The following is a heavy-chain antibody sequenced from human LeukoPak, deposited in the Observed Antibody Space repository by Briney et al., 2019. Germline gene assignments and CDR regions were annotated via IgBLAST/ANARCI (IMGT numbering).Heavy chain of an antibody. V-gene: IGHV4-59*12. CDR1: GGSIRGYY. CDR2: IYSSGST. D-gene: IGHD1-7*01. Sequence: PSETLSLTCNVSGGSIRGYYWSWIRQPPGKGLEWIGYIYSSGSTNYNPSLKSRVTISVDTSKNQFSLKLSSVTAADTAVYYCARVRLELRRKLDAFDIWGQGTMVTVSS. J-gene: IGHJ3*02. CDR3: ARVRLELRRKLDAFDI.